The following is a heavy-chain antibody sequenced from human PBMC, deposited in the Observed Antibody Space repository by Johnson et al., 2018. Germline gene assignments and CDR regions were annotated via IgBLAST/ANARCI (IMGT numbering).Heavy chain of an antibody. CDR1: GFTFSSYA. Sequence: EVQLLETGGGLVQXGGSXRLXCAASGFTFSSYAMSWVRQAPGKGLEWVSAISGRGGSTYYADSVKGRFTISRDNSKNTLDLQMNSLRAEDTAVYYCAKAPDSYYYYMDVWGKGTTVTVSS. CDR3: AKAPDSYYYYMDV. V-gene: IGHV3-23*01. CDR2: ISGRGGST. J-gene: IGHJ6*03.